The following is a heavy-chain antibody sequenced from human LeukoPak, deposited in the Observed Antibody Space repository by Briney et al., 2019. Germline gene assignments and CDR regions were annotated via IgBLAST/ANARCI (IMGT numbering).Heavy chain of an antibody. D-gene: IGHD3-3*01. CDR2: IYHSGST. V-gene: IGHV4-30-2*01. J-gene: IGHJ4*02. CDR3: ARAKSGYPEY. CDR1: GGSISSGGYY. Sequence: SETLSLTCTVSGGSISSGGYYWSWIRQPPGKGLEWIGYIYHSGSTYYNPSLKSRVTISVDTSKNQFSLNLTSVTAADTAIYYCARAKSGYPEYWGQGTLVTVSS.